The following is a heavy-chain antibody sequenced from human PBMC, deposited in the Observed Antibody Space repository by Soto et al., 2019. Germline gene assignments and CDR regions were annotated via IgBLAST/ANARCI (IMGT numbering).Heavy chain of an antibody. D-gene: IGHD6-13*01. J-gene: IGHJ5*02. CDR1: GYSFTSYW. V-gene: IGHV5-10-1*01. Sequence: PLQSQKVSCKGSGYSFTSYWSSWVRKMPGKGLEWMGRIDPSDSYTNYSPSFQGHVTISADKSISTAYLQWSSLKASDTAMYYCASHGQGTAATRGWLDPWGQGTLVTVSS. CDR2: IDPSDSYT. CDR3: ASHGQGTAATRGWLDP.